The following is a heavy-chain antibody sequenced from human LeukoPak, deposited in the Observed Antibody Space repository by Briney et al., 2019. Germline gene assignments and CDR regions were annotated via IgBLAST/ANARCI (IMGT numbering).Heavy chain of an antibody. Sequence: GGSLRLSCATSGFTFSSYWMSWVRQAPGKGLEWVSSISGSSSYIYYADSVKGRFTISRDNAKNSLYLQMNSLRAEDTAVYYCARGSVGLDYWGQGTLVTVSS. CDR1: GFTFSSYW. CDR3: ARGSVGLDY. D-gene: IGHD4-23*01. J-gene: IGHJ4*02. V-gene: IGHV3-21*01. CDR2: ISGSSSYI.